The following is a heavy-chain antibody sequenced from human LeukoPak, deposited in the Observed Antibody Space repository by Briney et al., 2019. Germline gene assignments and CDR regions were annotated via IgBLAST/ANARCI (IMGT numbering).Heavy chain of an antibody. J-gene: IGHJ4*02. D-gene: IGHD3-22*01. CDR2: ISSSSSYI. Sequence: GGSLRLSCAASGFTLSSYSMNWVRQAPGKGLEWVSSISSSSSYIDYADSVKGRFTISRDNANNSLYLQMNSLRVEDTAVYYCARDTTYYDSSAYNFDYWGQGTLVTVSS. V-gene: IGHV3-21*01. CDR1: GFTLSSYS. CDR3: ARDTTYYDSSAYNFDY.